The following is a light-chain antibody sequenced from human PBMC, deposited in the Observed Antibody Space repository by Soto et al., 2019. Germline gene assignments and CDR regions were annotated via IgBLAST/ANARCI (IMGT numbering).Light chain of an antibody. Sequence: QSVLTQPASVSGSPGQSITISCTGTSSDIGGYNYVSWYQRHPGKVPKLIIFEVTTRPSGVSNRFSGSKSGNTASLTISGIQAEEEADYYCSSFTSTTTLYVFGTGTKVTV. CDR1: SSDIGGYNY. CDR3: SSFTSTTTLYV. V-gene: IGLV2-14*01. CDR2: EVT. J-gene: IGLJ1*01.